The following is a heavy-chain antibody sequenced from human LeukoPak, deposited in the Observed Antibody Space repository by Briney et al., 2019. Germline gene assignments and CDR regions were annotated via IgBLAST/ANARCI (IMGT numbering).Heavy chain of an antibody. CDR3: VRELGPFTGFDY. CDR1: GFTFRSYG. J-gene: IGHJ4*02. Sequence: GGSLRLSRAASGFTFRSYGMHWVRQAPGKGLEWVAVIWSGGRNQYYADSVKGRFTISRDNSKNTLDLQMNSLRVDDTAVYYCVRELGPFTGFDYWGQGTLVTVSS. D-gene: IGHD3-16*01. CDR2: IWSGGRNQ. V-gene: IGHV3-33*01.